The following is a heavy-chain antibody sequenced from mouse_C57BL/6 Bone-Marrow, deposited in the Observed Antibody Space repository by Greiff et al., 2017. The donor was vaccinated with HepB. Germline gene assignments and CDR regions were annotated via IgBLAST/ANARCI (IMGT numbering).Heavy chain of an antibody. CDR1: GFTFSSYA. J-gene: IGHJ4*01. CDR2: ISSGGDYI. V-gene: IGHV5-9-1*02. Sequence: EVQRVESGEGLVKPGGSLKLSCAASGFTFSSYAMSWVRQTPEKRLEWVAYISSGGDYIYYADTVKGRFTISRDNARNTLYLQMSSLKSEDTAMYYCTRDRGLYYAMDYWGQGTSVTVSS. CDR3: TRDRGLYYAMDY. D-gene: IGHD2-14*01.